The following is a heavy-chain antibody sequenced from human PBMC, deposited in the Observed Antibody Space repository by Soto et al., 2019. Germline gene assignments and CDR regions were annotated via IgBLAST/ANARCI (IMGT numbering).Heavy chain of an antibody. J-gene: IGHJ6*03. V-gene: IGHV3-15*01. CDR3: TTDRIPWVGYYYYMDV. CDR2: IKSKTDGGTT. CDR1: GFTFSNAW. D-gene: IGHD1-26*01. Sequence: GGSLRLSCAASGFTFSNAWMSWVRQAPGKGLEWVGRIKSKTDGGTTDYAAPVKGRFTISRDDSKNTLYLQMNSLKTEDTAVYYCTTDRIPWVGYYYYMDVWGKGTTVTVSS.